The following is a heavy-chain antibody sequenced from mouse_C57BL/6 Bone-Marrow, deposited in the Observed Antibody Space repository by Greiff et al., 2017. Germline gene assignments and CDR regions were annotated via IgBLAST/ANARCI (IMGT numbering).Heavy chain of an antibody. J-gene: IGHJ3*01. CDR1: GFTFNTYA. V-gene: IGHV10-3*01. Sequence: EVQLVESGGGLVQPKGSLKLSCAASGFTFNTYAMHWVRQAPGKGLEWVARIRSKSSHYATYYADSVKDRFTISRDDSQSMLYLQMNNLKTEDTAMYYCVRPFAYWGQGTLVTVSA. CDR2: IRSKSSHYAT. CDR3: VRPFAY.